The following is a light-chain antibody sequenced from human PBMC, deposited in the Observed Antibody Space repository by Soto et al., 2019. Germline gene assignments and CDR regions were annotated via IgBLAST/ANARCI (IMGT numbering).Light chain of an antibody. Sequence: QSVLTQPASVSGSPGQSITISCTGTSSDVGGYNYVSWYQQQPGKAPKLMSYDVSNRTSGVSNRFSGSKSGNTASLTISGLQAEDEAAYYCSSYTSSSLPYVFGTGTKVTVL. CDR3: SSYTSSSLPYV. CDR1: SSDVGGYNY. J-gene: IGLJ1*01. CDR2: DVS. V-gene: IGLV2-14*01.